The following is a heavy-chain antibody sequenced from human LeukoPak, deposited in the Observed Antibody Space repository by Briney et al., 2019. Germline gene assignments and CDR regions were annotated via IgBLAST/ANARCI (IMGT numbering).Heavy chain of an antibody. CDR1: GYSISSGYY. Sequence: SETLSLTCAVSGYSISSGYYWGWIRQPPGKGLEWIGSIYHSGSTYYNPSLKSRVTISVDTSKNQFSLKLSSVTAADTAVYYCARERVVPAAIQQGYFDDWGQGTLVTVSS. D-gene: IGHD2-2*02. V-gene: IGHV4-38-2*02. J-gene: IGHJ4*02. CDR2: IYHSGST. CDR3: ARERVVPAAIQQGYFDD.